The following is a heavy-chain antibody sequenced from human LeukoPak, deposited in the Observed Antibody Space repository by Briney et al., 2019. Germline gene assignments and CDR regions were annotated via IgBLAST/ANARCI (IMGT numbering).Heavy chain of an antibody. J-gene: IGHJ4*02. CDR3: ARGLSYGSGSWNY. Sequence: GASVKVSCKXSGYTFTSYDINWVRQSTGQGLERMGWMNPNSGNTGYAQKFQGRVTMTRNTSISTAYMELSSLRSEDTAVYYCARGLSYGSGSWNYWGQGTLVTVSS. V-gene: IGHV1-8*01. CDR1: GYTFTSYD. CDR2: MNPNSGNT. D-gene: IGHD3-10*01.